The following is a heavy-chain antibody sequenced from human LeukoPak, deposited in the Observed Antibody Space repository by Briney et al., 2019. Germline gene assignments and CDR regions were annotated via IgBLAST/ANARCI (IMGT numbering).Heavy chain of an antibody. CDR1: GGSISSYY. CDR3: ARSNEEAGTFDY. CDR2: IYYSGST. V-gene: IGHV4-59*01. J-gene: IGHJ4*02. Sequence: SETLSLTCTVSGGSISSYYWSWIRQPPGKGLEWIGYIYYSGSTNYNPSLKSRVTISVDTSKNQFSLKLSSVTAADTAVYYCARSNEEAGTFDYWGQGTLVTVSS. D-gene: IGHD6-19*01.